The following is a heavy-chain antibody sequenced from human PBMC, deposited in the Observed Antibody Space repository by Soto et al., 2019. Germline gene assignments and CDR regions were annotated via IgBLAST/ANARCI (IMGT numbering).Heavy chain of an antibody. D-gene: IGHD6-19*01. CDR3: TTSDTIAVAGVYYYYGMDV. V-gene: IGHV3-15*01. CDR1: GFTFSNAW. J-gene: IGHJ6*02. CDR2: IKSKTDGGTT. Sequence: GGSLRLSCAASGFTFSNAWMSWVRQAPGKGLEWVGRIKSKTDGGTTDYAAPVKGRFTISRDDSKNTLYLQMSSLKTEDTAVYYCTTSDTIAVAGVYYYYGMDVWGQGTTVTVSS.